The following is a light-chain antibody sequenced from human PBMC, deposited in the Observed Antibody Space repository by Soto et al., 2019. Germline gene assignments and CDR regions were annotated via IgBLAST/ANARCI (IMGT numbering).Light chain of an antibody. CDR3: QQADTFPFT. V-gene: IGKV1-12*01. J-gene: IGKJ3*01. CDR1: QDISSL. Sequence: IQMTQSPSSVSASAGDRVTITCRASQDISSLLAWYQHKPGKAPKLLIYAATTLQSGVPSRFSGSESGTEFTLTISSLQPDDFATYYCQQADTFPFTFGPGTKVDIK. CDR2: AAT.